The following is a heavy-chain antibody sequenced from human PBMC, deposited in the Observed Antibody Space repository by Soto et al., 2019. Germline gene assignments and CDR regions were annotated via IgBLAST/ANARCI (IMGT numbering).Heavy chain of an antibody. V-gene: IGHV4-59*01. Sequence: SETLSLTCTVSGGSISSYYWSWIRQPPGKGLEWIGYIYYSESTNYNPSLKSRVTISVDTSKNQFSLKLSSVTAADTAVYYCARDQGPNYYGSGYTYYYYMDVWGKGTTVTVSS. D-gene: IGHD3-10*01. J-gene: IGHJ6*03. CDR2: IYYSEST. CDR1: GGSISSYY. CDR3: ARDQGPNYYGSGYTYYYYMDV.